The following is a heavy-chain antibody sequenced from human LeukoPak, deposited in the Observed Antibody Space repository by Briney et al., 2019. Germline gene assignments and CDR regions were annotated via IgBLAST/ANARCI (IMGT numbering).Heavy chain of an antibody. CDR3: ARGYCGGDCPHSFDY. J-gene: IGHJ4*02. CDR1: GGSFSGYY. V-gene: IGHV4-34*01. Sequence: PSETLSLTCAVYGGSFSGYYWSWIRQPPGKGLEWIGEINHSGSTNYNPSLKSRVTISVDTSKNQFSLKLSSVTAADTAVYYCARGYCGGDCPHSFDYWGQGTLVTVSS. D-gene: IGHD2-21*02. CDR2: INHSGST.